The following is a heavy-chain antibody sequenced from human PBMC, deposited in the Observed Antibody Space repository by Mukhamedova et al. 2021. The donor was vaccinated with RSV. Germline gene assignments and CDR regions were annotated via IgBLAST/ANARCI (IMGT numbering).Heavy chain of an antibody. CDR3: ARGNYDILTGYCPTDRYYFDY. CDR2: INPSGGST. D-gene: IGHD3-9*01. Sequence: EWMGIINPSGGSTSYAQKFQGRVTMTRDTSTSTVYMELSSLRSEDTAVYYCARGNYDILTGYCPTDRYYFDYWGRGTLVTVSS. V-gene: IGHV1-46*01. J-gene: IGHJ4*02.